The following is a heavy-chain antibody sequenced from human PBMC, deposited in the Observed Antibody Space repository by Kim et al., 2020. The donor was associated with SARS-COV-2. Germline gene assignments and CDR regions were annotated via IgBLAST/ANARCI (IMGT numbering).Heavy chain of an antibody. CDR2: ISAYNGNT. D-gene: IGHD6-13*01. CDR3: ASGIAAAGSFIYYYGMDV. V-gene: IGHV1-18*01. J-gene: IGHJ6*02. CDR1: GYTFTSYG. Sequence: ASVKVSCKASGYTFTSYGISWVRQAPGQGLEWMGWISAYNGNTNYAQKLQGRVTMTTDTSTSTAYMELRSLRSDDTAVYYCASGIAAAGSFIYYYGMDVWGQGTTVTVSS.